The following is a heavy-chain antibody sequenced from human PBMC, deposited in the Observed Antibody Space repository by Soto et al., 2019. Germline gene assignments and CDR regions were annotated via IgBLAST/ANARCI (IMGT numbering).Heavy chain of an antibody. J-gene: IGHJ3*01. CDR2: IIPIFGTP. D-gene: IGHD3-16*01. V-gene: IGHV1-69*01. CDR1: GGTFDSFA. Sequence: QVQLVQSGSEVKKRGSSVKVSCKASGGTFDSFALTWVRQAPGQGLEWMGGIIPIFGTPYYAQKFQGRLTITADESTGTSYMELSSLRSEDTAVYYCARCDVCYPGGYDPFNLWGQGTSVIVSS. CDR3: ARCDVCYPGGYDPFNL.